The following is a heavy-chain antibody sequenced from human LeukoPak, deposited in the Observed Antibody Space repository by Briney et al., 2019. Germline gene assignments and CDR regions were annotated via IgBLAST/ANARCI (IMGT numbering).Heavy chain of an antibody. CDR2: INCDASST. J-gene: IGHJ4*02. CDR1: GFIFCDYW. V-gene: IGHV3-74*01. Sequence: PGGSLRLSCAASGFIFCDYWIHWVRQAPGKGLEWVSRINCDASSTHYADSVKGRFTVPRDNAQNTVYLQMDSLRADDTAVYYCARVRSGTSDYWGLGTQVIVSS. CDR3: ARVRSGTSDY. D-gene: IGHD1-1*01.